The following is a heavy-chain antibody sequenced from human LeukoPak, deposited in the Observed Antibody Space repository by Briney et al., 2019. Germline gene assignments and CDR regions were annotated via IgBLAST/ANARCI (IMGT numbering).Heavy chain of an antibody. CDR3: ACGVRELLDY. J-gene: IGHJ4*02. V-gene: IGHV4-38-2*02. D-gene: IGHD5-24*01. CDR1: GYSISSGYY. CDR2: IYHSGST. Sequence: PSETLSLTCTVSGYSISSGYYWGWIRQPPGKGLEWIGSIYHSGSTYYNPSLKSRVTISVGTSKNQFSLKLSSVTAADTAVYYCACGVRELLDYWGQGTLVTVPS.